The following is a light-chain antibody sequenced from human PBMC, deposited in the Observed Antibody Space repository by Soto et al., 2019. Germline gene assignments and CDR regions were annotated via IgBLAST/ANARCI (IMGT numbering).Light chain of an antibody. J-gene: IGKJ5*01. V-gene: IGKV1-39*01. Sequence: IQMPQSHYSLSSCVGYRVTIPCRASQIVSTYLNWYQQRPGKAPNLLIFAASSLQSGVPSRFSGSGSGTDFTLTISSLQPEDFATYYCLQSYNRPLTVGPGTRLEI. CDR2: AAS. CDR1: QIVSTY. CDR3: LQSYNRPLT.